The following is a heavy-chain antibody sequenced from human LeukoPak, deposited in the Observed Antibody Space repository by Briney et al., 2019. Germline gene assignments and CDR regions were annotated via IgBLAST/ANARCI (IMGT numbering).Heavy chain of an antibody. V-gene: IGHV4-34*01. CDR1: GGSFSGYY. J-gene: IGHJ4*02. Sequence: SETLSLTCAVYGGSFSGYYWSWIRQPPGKGLEWIGEINHSGSTNYNPSLKSRVTISVDTSKNQFSLKLSSVTAADTAVYYCAREKRVAARRGGYFDYWGQGTLVTVSS. D-gene: IGHD6-6*01. CDR3: AREKRVAARRGGYFDY. CDR2: INHSGST.